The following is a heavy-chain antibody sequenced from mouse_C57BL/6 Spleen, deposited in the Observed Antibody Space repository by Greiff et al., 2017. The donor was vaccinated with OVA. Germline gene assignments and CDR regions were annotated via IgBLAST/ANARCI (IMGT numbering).Heavy chain of an antibody. J-gene: IGHJ3*01. CDR2: IDTSDSYN. CDR1: GYTFTSYW. D-gene: IGHD2-4*01. CDR3: ARRDDYGRAWFAY. Sequence: QVQLQQPGAELVMPGASVKLSCKASGYTFTSYWMHWVKQRPGQGLEWIGEIDTSDSYNNYNQKFKGKSTLTVDKSYSTAYRQLISLTSEDSAVYYCARRDDYGRAWFAYWGQGTLVTVSA. V-gene: IGHV1-69*01.